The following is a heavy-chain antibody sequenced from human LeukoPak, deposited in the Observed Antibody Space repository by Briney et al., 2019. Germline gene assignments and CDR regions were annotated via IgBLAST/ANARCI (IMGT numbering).Heavy chain of an antibody. CDR2: IRSKANSYAT. V-gene: IGHV3-73*01. Sequence: GGSLKLSCAASGFTFSGSAMHWVRQASGKGLEWVGRIRSKANSYATPYAASVKGRFTISRDDSKNTAFLEMNSLKTEDTAVYYCTTHYYDSSGYHYGAFDYWGQGTLVTVSS. CDR3: TTHYYDSSGYHYGAFDY. J-gene: IGHJ4*02. CDR1: GFTFSGSA. D-gene: IGHD3-22*01.